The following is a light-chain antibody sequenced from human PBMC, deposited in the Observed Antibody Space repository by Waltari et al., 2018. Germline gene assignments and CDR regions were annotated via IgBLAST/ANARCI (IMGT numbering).Light chain of an antibody. J-gene: IGKJ4*01. V-gene: IGKV1-12*02. CDR1: QDISRW. CDR3: QQYNNYPFT. CDR2: DAS. Sequence: DIQMTQSPSSVSASVGDRVTITCRASQDISRWLAWYQQKAGKAPKFLIYDASTLQSGVPSRFSGSGSGTDFTLTISSLQPEDFATYYCQQYNNYPFTFGGGTKVEIK.